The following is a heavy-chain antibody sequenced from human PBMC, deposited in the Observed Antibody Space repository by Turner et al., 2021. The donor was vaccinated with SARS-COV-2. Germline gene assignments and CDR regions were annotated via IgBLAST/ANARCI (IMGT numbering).Heavy chain of an antibody. CDR2: NYYSGST. CDR1: GGSISSYY. J-gene: IGHJ4*02. Sequence: QVQLQESGPGLVKRSETLSLTCTVSGGSISSYYWSWIRQPPGKGLEWIGYNYYSGSTNYNPSLKSRVTISVDTSKNQFSLKLSSVTAADTAVYYCARGFDYWGQGTLVTVSS. V-gene: IGHV4-59*01. CDR3: ARGFDY.